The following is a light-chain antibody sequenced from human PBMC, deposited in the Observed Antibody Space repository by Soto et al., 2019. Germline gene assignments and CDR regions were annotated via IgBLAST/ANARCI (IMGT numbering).Light chain of an antibody. CDR3: QQYGSSPLT. J-gene: IGKJ1*01. CDR2: GTS. CDR1: QNVSSSY. Sequence: EIVLTQSPGTLSLSPGERATLSCRASQNVSSSYFAWYQQKPGHAPRLLIYGTSSRATGTPDRFSGSGSGTDFTLTISRLEPEDFAVYYCQQYGSSPLTFGQGTRVEI. V-gene: IGKV3-20*01.